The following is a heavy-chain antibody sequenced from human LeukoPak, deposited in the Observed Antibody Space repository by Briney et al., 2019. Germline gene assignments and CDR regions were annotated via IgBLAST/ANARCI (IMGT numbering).Heavy chain of an antibody. Sequence: PGGSLRLSCAASGFTFSNYVMHWVRQAPGKGLEWVTLISYDGSSKSYADSVKGRFTISRDNSKNTVYLQLNSLRTEDTAVYYCARDKNRVTIFAVAVDYWGQGTLVTVSS. J-gene: IGHJ4*02. CDR3: ARDKNRVTIFAVAVDY. V-gene: IGHV3-30*04. CDR1: GFTFSNYV. CDR2: ISYDGSSK. D-gene: IGHD3-3*01.